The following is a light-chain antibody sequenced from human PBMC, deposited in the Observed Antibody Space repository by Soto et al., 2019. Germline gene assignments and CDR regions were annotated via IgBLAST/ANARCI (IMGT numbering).Light chain of an antibody. J-gene: IGLJ1*01. CDR2: EVT. CDR1: SSDVGRYNF. Sequence: QSVLTQPASVSGSPGQSITISCTGTSSDVGRYNFVSWYQQHPGKVPKVMIYEVTKRPSGVSNRFSGSKSGNTAFLTISGLQAEDETNYYCCSDAGSRVYIFLTGTKIT. V-gene: IGLV2-23*02. CDR3: CSDAGSRVYI.